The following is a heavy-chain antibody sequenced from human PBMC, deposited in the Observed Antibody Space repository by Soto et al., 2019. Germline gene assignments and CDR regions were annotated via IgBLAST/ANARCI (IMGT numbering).Heavy chain of an antibody. J-gene: IGHJ4*02. D-gene: IGHD5-18*01. V-gene: IGHV5-51*01. CDR2: IYPGDSDT. CDR1: GYSFTSYW. Sequence: GESLKISCKGSGYSFTSYWIGWVRQMPGKGLEWMGIIYPGDSDTRYSPSFQGQVTISADKSISTAYLQWSSLKASDTAMYYCARHRRDVDTAMVTGSLDYWGQGTLVTVSS. CDR3: ARHRRDVDTAMVTGSLDY.